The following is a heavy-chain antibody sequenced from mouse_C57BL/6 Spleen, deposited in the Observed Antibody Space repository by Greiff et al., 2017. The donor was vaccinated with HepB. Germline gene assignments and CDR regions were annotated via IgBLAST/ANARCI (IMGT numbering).Heavy chain of an antibody. J-gene: IGHJ2*01. Sequence: EVKLQQSGAELVRPGASVKLSCTASGFNIKDDYMHWVKQRPEQGLEWIGWIDPENGDTEYASKFQGKATITADTSSNTAYLQLSSLTSEDTAVYYCTYYGNYFDYWGQGTTLTVSS. CDR3: TYYGNYFDY. CDR1: GFNIKDDY. V-gene: IGHV14-4*01. CDR2: IDPENGDT. D-gene: IGHD2-1*01.